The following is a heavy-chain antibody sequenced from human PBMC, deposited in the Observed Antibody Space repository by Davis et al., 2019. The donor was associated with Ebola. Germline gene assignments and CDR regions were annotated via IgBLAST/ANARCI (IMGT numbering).Heavy chain of an antibody. D-gene: IGHD3-16*01. CDR1: GFNFSAYG. CDR2: ISNDGSNI. Sequence: GGSLRLSCAASGFNFSAYGLHWVRQAPGKGLEWVAVISNDGSNIYYADSVQGRFTISRDNSKNTVYLQMNSLRGEDTAVYYCVKAMGDGWGQGTLVTVSS. CDR3: VKAMGDG. V-gene: IGHV3-30*18. J-gene: IGHJ4*02.